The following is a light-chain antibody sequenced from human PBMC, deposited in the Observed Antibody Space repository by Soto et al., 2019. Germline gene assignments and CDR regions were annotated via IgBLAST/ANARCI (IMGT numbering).Light chain of an antibody. J-gene: IGLJ1*01. CDR1: SSNLGINF. V-gene: IGLV1-51*02. CDR3: ATWDGSLSVGV. CDR2: ENN. Sequence: QSVRTQPPSVSAAPEQKVTISCSGGSSNLGINFVSWYQQFPGGVPKLLIYENNKRPSGIPDRFSGAKSGTSATLDITGLQAGDEADYYCATWDGSLSVGVFGTVTKVTVL.